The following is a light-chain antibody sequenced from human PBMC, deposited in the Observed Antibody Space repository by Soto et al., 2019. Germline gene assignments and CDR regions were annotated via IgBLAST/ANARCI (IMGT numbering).Light chain of an antibody. V-gene: IGKV1-5*03. Sequence: DIQMTQSPSTLSGSVGDRVTIPCRSSQTITSWLAWYQQKPGKAPKLLIYKASTLKSGVPSRFSGSGSGTDFTLTISSLQPEDFAVYYCQQYNKWPRWTFGQGTKVDIK. CDR3: QQYNKWPRWT. CDR2: KAS. J-gene: IGKJ1*01. CDR1: QTITSW.